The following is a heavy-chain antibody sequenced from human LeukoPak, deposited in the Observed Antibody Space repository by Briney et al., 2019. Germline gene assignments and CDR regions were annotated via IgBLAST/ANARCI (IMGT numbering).Heavy chain of an antibody. CDR2: IKQDGSEK. D-gene: IGHD6-6*01. CDR1: GFTFSSYW. J-gene: IGHJ4*02. Sequence: GRSLRLSCAASGFTFSSYWMSWVRQAPGKGLEWVANIKQDGSEKYYVDSVKRRFTISRDNAKNSLYLQMNSLRAEDTAVYYCARDRDSSSSFDYWGQGTLVTVSS. V-gene: IGHV3-7*05. CDR3: ARDRDSSSSFDY.